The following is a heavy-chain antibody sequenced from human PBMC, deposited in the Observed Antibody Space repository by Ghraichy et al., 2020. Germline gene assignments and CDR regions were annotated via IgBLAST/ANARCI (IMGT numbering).Heavy chain of an antibody. D-gene: IGHD6-19*01. CDR3: ARDSGSSGWYGMDV. V-gene: IGHV3-66*01. Sequence: GGSLRLSCAASGFTVSSNYMSWVRQAPGKGLEWVSVIYSGGSTYYADSVKGRFTISRDNSKNTLYLQMNSLRAEDTAVYYCARDSGSSGWYGMDVWGQGTTVTVSS. J-gene: IGHJ6*02. CDR2: IYSGGST. CDR1: GFTVSSNY.